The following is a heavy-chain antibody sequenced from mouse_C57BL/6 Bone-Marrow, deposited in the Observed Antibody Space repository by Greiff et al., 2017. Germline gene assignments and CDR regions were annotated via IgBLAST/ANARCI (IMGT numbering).Heavy chain of an antibody. D-gene: IGHD2-4*01. CDR1: GYTFTSYG. V-gene: IGHV1-81*01. Sequence: QVQLKQSGAELARPGASVKLSCKASGYTFTSYGISWVKQRTGQGLEWIGEIYPRSGNTYYNEKFKGKATLTADKSSSTAYMELRSLTSEDSAVYFCARGDYDGFFAYWGQGTLVTVSA. CDR2: IYPRSGNT. J-gene: IGHJ3*01. CDR3: ARGDYDGFFAY.